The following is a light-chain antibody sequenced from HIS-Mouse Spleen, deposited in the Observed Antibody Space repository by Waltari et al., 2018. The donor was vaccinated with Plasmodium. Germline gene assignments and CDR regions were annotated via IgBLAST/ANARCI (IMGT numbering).Light chain of an antibody. CDR2: EDS. CDR1: ALPKKY. J-gene: IGLJ3*02. Sequence: SYELTQPPSVSVSPGQPASITCSGAALPKKYAYWYQQKSGQAPVLVIYEDSKRPSGIPERFSGSSSGTMATLTISGAQVEDEADYYCYSTDSSGNHRVFGGGTKLTVL. V-gene: IGLV3-10*01. CDR3: YSTDSSGNHRV.